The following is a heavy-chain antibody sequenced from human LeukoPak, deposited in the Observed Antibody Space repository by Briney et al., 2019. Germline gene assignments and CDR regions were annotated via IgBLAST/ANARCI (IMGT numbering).Heavy chain of an antibody. CDR3: ARGRLTVVVPAAIPDANWFDP. D-gene: IGHD2-2*02. V-gene: IGHV4-34*01. CDR1: GGSFSGYY. CDR2: INHSGST. Sequence: SETLSLTCAVYGGSFSGYYWSWIRQPPGKGLEWIGEINHSGSTNYNPSLKSRVTISVDTSKNQFSLKLSSVTAADTAVYYCARGRLTVVVPAAIPDANWFDPWGQGTLVTVSS. J-gene: IGHJ5*02.